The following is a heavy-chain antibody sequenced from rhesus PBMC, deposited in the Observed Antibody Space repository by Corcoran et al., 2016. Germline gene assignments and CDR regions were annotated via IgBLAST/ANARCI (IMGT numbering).Heavy chain of an antibody. J-gene: IGHJ4*01. CDR1: GASISSYW. CDR3: ARGPRDTVGTAFDY. Sequence: QVQLQESGPGLVKPSETLSLTCAVSGASISSYWWSWIRQPPGKGLEWIGEINGNSGSTNYNPTRKSRVTISKDASKNQFSLKLSAVTAADTAVYYCARGPRDTVGTAFDYWGQGVLVTVSS. D-gene: IGHD5-42*01. V-gene: IGHV4-80*01. CDR2: INGNSGST.